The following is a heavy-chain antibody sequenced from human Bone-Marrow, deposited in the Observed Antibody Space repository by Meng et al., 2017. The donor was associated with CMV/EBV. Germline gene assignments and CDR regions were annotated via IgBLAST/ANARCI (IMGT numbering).Heavy chain of an antibody. J-gene: IGHJ6*02. V-gene: IGHV3-21*01. D-gene: IGHD2-2*01. CDR3: AREDCSSTSCYLYHYYYGMDG. CDR1: GFTFSSYS. Sequence: GGSLRLSCAASGFTFSSYSMNWVRQAPGKGLEWVSSISSSSSYIYYADSVKGRFTISRDNAKNTLYLQMNSLRAEDTAVYYCAREDCSSTSCYLYHYYYGMDGWGQGTTVTVSS. CDR2: ISSSSSYI.